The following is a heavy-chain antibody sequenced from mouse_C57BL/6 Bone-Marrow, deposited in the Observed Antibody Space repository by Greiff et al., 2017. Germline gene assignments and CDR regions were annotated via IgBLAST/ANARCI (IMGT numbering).Heavy chain of an antibody. CDR3: ARTLLCSWYFDV. CDR1: GYTFTSYW. V-gene: IGHV1-53*01. Sequence: QVQLQQPGTELVKPGASVKLSCKASGYTFTSYWMHWVKQRPGQGLEWIGNINPSNGGTNYNEKFKSKATLTVDKSSSTAYMQLSSLTSEDSAVYYGARTLLCSWYFDVWGTGTTVTVSS. CDR2: INPSNGGT. D-gene: IGHD6-1*01. J-gene: IGHJ1*03.